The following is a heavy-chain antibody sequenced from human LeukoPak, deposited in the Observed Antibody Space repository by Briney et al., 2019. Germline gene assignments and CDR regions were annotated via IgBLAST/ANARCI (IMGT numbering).Heavy chain of an antibody. J-gene: IGHJ4*02. CDR1: GFTFSSYG. CDR3: ARRATYYYGSGSTAFDY. CDR2: IRYDGSNK. D-gene: IGHD3-10*01. V-gene: IGHV3-30*02. Sequence: GGSLRLSCAASGFTFSSYGMHWVRQAPGKGLEWVAFIRYDGSNKYYADSVKGRFTISRDNSKNTLYLQMNSLRAEDTAVYYCARRATYYYGSGSTAFDYWGQGTLVTVSS.